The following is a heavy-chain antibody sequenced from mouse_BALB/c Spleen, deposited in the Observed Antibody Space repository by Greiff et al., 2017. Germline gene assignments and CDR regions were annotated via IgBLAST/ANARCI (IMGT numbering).Heavy chain of an antibody. D-gene: IGHD2-3*01. J-gene: IGHJ3*01. V-gene: IGHV8-12*01. CDR3: ARSYDGYSAWFAY. Sequence: QVTLKECGPGILQPSQTLSLTCSFSGFSLSTSGMGVSWIRQPSGKGLEWLAHIYWDDDKRYNPSLKSRLTISKDTSRNQVFLKITSVDTADTATYYCARSYDGYSAWFAYWGQGTLVTVSA. CDR2: IYWDDDK. CDR1: GFSLSTSGMG.